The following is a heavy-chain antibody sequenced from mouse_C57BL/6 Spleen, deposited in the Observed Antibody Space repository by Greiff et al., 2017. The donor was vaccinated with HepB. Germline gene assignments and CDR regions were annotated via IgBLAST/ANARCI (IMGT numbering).Heavy chain of an antibody. J-gene: IGHJ4*01. D-gene: IGHD1-1*01. CDR1: GFTFSSYA. V-gene: IGHV5-4*01. Sequence: EVMLVESGGGLVKPGGSLKLSCAASGFTFSSYAMSWVRQTPEKRLEWVATISDGGSYTYYPDNVKGRFTISRDNAKNNLYLQMSHLKSEDTAMYYCARETVVATDYAMDYWGQGTSVTVSS. CDR3: ARETVVATDYAMDY. CDR2: ISDGGSYT.